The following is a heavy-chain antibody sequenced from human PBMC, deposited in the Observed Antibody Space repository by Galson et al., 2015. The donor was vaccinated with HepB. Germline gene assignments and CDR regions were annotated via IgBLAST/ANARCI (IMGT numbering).Heavy chain of an antibody. CDR1: GFMFSAYD. CDR3: ATGRRVAAVAGDYYYYEMAV. V-gene: IGHV3-30*03. Sequence: SLRLSCAASGFMFSAYDMHWVRQAPGKGLEWVTFISYDGSNNDNTDSVKGRFTISRDNSKNTLYLQMNSLRGEDTAVYYCATGRRVAAVAGDYYYYEMAVWGQGTTVTVSS. J-gene: IGHJ6*02. D-gene: IGHD6-19*01. CDR2: ISYDGSNN.